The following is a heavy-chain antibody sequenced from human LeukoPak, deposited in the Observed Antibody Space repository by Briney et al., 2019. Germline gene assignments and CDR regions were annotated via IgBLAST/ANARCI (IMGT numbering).Heavy chain of an antibody. V-gene: IGHV1-2*02. D-gene: IGHD5-24*01. J-gene: IGHJ4*02. CDR2: INPNSGGT. Sequence: ASVKVSCKASGYTFTGYYMHWVRQAPGQGLEWMGWINPNSGGTNYAQKFQGRVTMTRDTSISTAYMELSRPRSDDTAVYYCARESGYNVYYFDYWGQGTLVTVSS. CDR1: GYTFTGYY. CDR3: ARESGYNVYYFDY.